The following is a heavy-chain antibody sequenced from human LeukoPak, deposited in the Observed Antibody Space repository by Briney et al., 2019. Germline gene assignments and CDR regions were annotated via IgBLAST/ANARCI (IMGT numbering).Heavy chain of an antibody. V-gene: IGHV4-38-2*01. CDR1: GYSINGDFH. J-gene: IGHJ4*02. D-gene: IGHD2-15*01. Sequence: PSETLSLTCDVSGYSINGDFHWGWVRQSPGKGLEWIATIHHDGSTYYNPSLKSRVSISMDTSKNQFSLKLSSVTAADTAVYYCARAYCSGGSCYSKYFDYWGQGTLVTVSS. CDR2: IHHDGST. CDR3: ARAYCSGGSCYSKYFDY.